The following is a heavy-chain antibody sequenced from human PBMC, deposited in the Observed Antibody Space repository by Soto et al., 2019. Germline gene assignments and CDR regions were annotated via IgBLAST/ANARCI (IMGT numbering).Heavy chain of an antibody. V-gene: IGHV3-23*01. CDR2: ISGSGDST. D-gene: IGHD3-10*01. CDR3: AKALYGGFTY. Sequence: EVRLLESGGGLVQPGGSLRLSCAASGFTFSVYAMSWVRQAPGKGLEWVSGISGSGDSTHYADSVKGRFTVSRDNCKRMLYLQTTSVRAGGTAISSCAKALYGGFTYWGQGTLVTVSS. CDR1: GFTFSVYA. J-gene: IGHJ4*02.